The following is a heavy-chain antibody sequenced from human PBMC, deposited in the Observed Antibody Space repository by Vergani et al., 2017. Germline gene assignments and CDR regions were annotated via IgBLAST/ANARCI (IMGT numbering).Heavy chain of an antibody. CDR1: GGSFSGYY. CDR2: INHSGST. V-gene: IGHV4-34*01. CDR3: ARAMTTVTTSAFDI. D-gene: IGHD4-11*01. Sequence: QVQLQQWGAGLLKPSETLSLTCAVYGGSFSGYYWSWIRQPPGKGLEWIGEINHSGSTNYNPSLKSRVTISVDTSKNQFSLKLSSVTAADTAVYYCARAMTTVTTSAFDIWGQGTMVTVSS. J-gene: IGHJ3*02.